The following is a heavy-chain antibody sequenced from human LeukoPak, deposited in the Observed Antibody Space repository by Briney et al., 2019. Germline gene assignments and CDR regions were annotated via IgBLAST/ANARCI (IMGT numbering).Heavy chain of an antibody. Sequence: SETLSLTCAVYGGSFSGYYWSWIRQPPGKGLEWIGEINHSGSTNYNPSLKSRVTISVDTSKNQFSLKLSSVTAADTAAYYCARAVVRGTNYFDYWGQGTLVTVSS. CDR3: ARAVVRGTNYFDY. V-gene: IGHV4-34*01. D-gene: IGHD3-10*01. CDR1: GGSFSGYY. CDR2: INHSGST. J-gene: IGHJ4*02.